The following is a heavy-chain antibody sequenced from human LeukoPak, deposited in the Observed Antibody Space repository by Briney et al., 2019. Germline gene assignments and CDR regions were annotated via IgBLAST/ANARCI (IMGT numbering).Heavy chain of an antibody. CDR3: ARVVQLWLRAYYYYYMDV. CDR2: IYYSGST. CDR1: GGSISSSSYY. J-gene: IGHJ6*03. D-gene: IGHD5-18*01. V-gene: IGHV4-39*07. Sequence: PSETLSLTCTVSGGSISSSSYYWGWIRQPPGKGLEWIGSIYYSGSTYYNPSLKSRVTISVDTSKNQFSLKLSSVTAADTAVYYCARVVQLWLRAYYYYYMDVWGKGTTVTVSS.